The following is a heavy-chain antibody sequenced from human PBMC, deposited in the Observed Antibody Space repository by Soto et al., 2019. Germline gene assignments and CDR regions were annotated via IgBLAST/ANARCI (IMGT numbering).Heavy chain of an antibody. CDR3: AKSGGEYYFDY. V-gene: IGHV3-43*01. D-gene: IGHD2-21*01. CDR2: IFWDGGTA. CDR1: GFTFDDYS. Sequence: EVQLVESGGVVVQPGGSLRLSCAASGFTFDDYSMHWVRQTPGKGLEWISLIFWDGGTAYYADSVKGRFTTSRDNSKNTLYLQMNRLRSDDTALYYCAKSGGEYYFDYWGQGTLVTVSS. J-gene: IGHJ4*02.